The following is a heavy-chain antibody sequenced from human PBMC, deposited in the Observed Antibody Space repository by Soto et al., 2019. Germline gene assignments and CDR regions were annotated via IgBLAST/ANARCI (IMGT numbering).Heavy chain of an antibody. V-gene: IGHV4-4*02. D-gene: IGHD2-15*01. CDR1: GGSISSSNW. CDR2: INHSGST. J-gene: IGHJ4*02. CDR3: AIEDSTGGRYY. Sequence: PSETLSLTCAVSGGSISSSNWWSWIRQPPGKGLEWIGEINHSGSTNYNPSLKSRVTISVDTSKNQFSLKLSSVTAADTAVYYCAIEDSTGGRYYWGQGTLVTVSS.